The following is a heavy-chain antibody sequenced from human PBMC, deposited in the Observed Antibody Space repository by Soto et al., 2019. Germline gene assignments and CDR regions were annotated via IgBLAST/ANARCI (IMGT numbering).Heavy chain of an antibody. CDR1: GGTFSSYA. CDR2: IIPIFGTA. D-gene: IGHD2-2*01. V-gene: IGHV1-69*06. J-gene: IGHJ6*02. Sequence: SVKVSCKASGGTFSSYAISWVRQAPGQGLEWMGGIIPIFGTANDAQKFQGRVTITADKSTSTAYMELSSLRSEDTAVYYCARSNDIVVVPAAPYYYGMDVWGQGTTVTVSS. CDR3: ARSNDIVVVPAAPYYYGMDV.